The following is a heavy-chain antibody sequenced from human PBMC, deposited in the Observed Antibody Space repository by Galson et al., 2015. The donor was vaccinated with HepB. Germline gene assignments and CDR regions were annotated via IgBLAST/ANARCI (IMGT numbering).Heavy chain of an antibody. J-gene: IGHJ3*02. CDR2: ISSSSSYI. V-gene: IGHV3-21*01. CDR3: AREYSRFYDAFDI. Sequence: SLRLSCAASGFTFSSYSMNWVRQAPGKGLEWVSSISSSSSYIYYADSVKGRFTISRDNAKNSLYLQMNSLRAEDTAVYYCAREYSRFYDAFDIWGQGTMVTVSS. D-gene: IGHD2-15*01. CDR1: GFTFSSYS.